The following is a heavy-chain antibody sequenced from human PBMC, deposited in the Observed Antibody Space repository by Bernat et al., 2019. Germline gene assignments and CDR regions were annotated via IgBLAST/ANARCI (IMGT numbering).Heavy chain of an antibody. CDR1: GFTFSSYS. CDR3: ARAGSSWYLGDY. Sequence: VQLVQSGGGLVKPGGSLRLSCAASGFTFSSYSMNWVRQAPGKGLEWVSSISSSSSYIYYADSVKGRFTISRDNAKNSLYLQMNSLRAEDTAVYYCARAGSSWYLGDYWGQGTLVTVSS. V-gene: IGHV3-21*01. D-gene: IGHD6-13*01. J-gene: IGHJ4*02. CDR2: ISSSSSYI.